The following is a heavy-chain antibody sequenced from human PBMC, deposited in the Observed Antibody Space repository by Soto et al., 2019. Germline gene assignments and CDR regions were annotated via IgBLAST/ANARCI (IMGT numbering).Heavy chain of an antibody. J-gene: IGHJ5*02. D-gene: IGHD3-3*01. CDR1: GYTFTSYG. CDR2: ISAYNGNT. CDR3: ARGLGATIFGSREGNWFDP. V-gene: IGHV1-18*01. Sequence: GASVKVSCKASGYTFTSYGISWVRQAPGQGLEWMGWISAYNGNTNYAQKLQGRVTMTTDTSTSTAYMELRSLRSDDTAVYYCARGLGATIFGSREGNWFDPWGQGTLVTVSS.